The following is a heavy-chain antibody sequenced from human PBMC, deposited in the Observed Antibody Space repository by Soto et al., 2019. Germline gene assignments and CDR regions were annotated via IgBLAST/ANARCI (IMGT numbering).Heavy chain of an antibody. CDR1: GYTFSNYA. CDR3: ARDRQKWLPSHLDY. Sequence: QVQLVQSGAEVKKPGASVQVSCKTSGYTFSNYAIHWVRQAPGQGPEWMGWISPYNDNTHFAEKFQGRVSMTTEASTNTAYMELRSLRSDDTAVYYCARDRQKWLPSHLDYWGQGTLVTVSS. J-gene: IGHJ4*02. V-gene: IGHV1-18*01. D-gene: IGHD5-12*01. CDR2: ISPYNDNT.